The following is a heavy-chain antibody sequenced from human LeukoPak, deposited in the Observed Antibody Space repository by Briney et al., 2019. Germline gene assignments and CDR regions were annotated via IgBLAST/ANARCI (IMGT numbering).Heavy chain of an antibody. CDR1: GGSISSSSYY. Sequence: PSETLSLTCTVSGGSISSSSYYWGWIRQPPGKGLEWIGSIYYSGSTYYNPSLKSRVTISVDTSKNQFSLKLSSVTAADTAVYYCARGSIVGATTPWGQGTLVTVSS. CDR3: ARGSIVGATTP. D-gene: IGHD1-26*01. CDR2: IYYSGST. J-gene: IGHJ5*02. V-gene: IGHV4-39*01.